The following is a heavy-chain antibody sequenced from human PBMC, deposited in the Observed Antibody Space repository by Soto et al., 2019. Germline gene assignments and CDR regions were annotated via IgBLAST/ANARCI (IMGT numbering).Heavy chain of an antibody. CDR3: ARQSVKTTQTTSRPFDY. Sequence: SETLRVTSAFSGSTMESADDYWTLIRQHPGKGLEWIGYIYYSGGTYYNPSVKSRVTISVDSFRNQFSLKLSSVTAADTAVYYCARQSVKTTQTTSRPFDYWGQGTLVTVSS. V-gene: IGHV4-39*01. CDR2: IYYSGGT. CDR1: GSTMESADDY. J-gene: IGHJ4*02. D-gene: IGHD4-17*01.